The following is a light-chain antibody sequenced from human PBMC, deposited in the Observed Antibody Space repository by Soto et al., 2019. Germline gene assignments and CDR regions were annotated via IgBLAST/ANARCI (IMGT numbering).Light chain of an antibody. Sequence: QSVLTQPPSVSGAPGQRVTISCTGGSSNIGAGYDVHWYQQLPGTAPKLLIYGNSNRPSGVPDRFSGSKSGTSASLAITGLQAEDEADYYCRSYDSSLSGSYVFGTGTKVTVL. CDR3: RSYDSSLSGSYV. J-gene: IGLJ1*01. CDR2: GNS. V-gene: IGLV1-40*01. CDR1: SSNIGAGYD.